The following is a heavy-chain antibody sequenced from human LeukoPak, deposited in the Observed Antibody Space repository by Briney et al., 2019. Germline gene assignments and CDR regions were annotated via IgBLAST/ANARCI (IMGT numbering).Heavy chain of an antibody. D-gene: IGHD3-22*01. CDR1: GFTFSSYE. CDR3: ARMTYYYDSSGYSHFDY. V-gene: IGHV3-48*03. J-gene: IGHJ4*02. Sequence: GGSLRLSCAASGFTFSSYEMNWVRQAPGKGLEWVSYISSSCSTIYYADSVKGRFTISRDNAENSLYLQMNSLRAEDTAVYYCARMTYYYDSSGYSHFDYWGQGTLVTVSS. CDR2: ISSSCSTI.